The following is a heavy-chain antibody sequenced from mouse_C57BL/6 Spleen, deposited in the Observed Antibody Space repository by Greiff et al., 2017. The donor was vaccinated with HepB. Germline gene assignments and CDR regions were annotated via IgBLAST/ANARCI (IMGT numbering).Heavy chain of an antibody. CDR3: AREDYSNFYAMDY. CDR2: INYDGSST. Sequence: DVHLVESEGGLVQPGSSMKLSCTASGFTFSDYYMAWVRQVPEKGLEWVANINYDGSSTYYLDSLKSRFIISRDNAKNILYLQMSSLKSEDTATYYCAREDYSNFYAMDYWGQGTSVTVSS. CDR1: GFTFSDYY. J-gene: IGHJ4*01. V-gene: IGHV5-16*01. D-gene: IGHD2-5*01.